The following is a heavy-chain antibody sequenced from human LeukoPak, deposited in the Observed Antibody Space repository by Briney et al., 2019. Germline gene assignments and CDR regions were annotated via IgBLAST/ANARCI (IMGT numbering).Heavy chain of an antibody. J-gene: IGHJ4*02. Sequence: TSETLSLTCTVSGGSISSYYWSWIRPPAGKGLEWIGRIYTSGSTNYNPSLKSRVTMSVDTSKNQFSLKLSSVTAADTAVYYCARDHCSGGSCYFPLDYWGQGTLVTVSS. CDR1: GGSISSYY. CDR3: ARDHCSGGSCYFPLDY. D-gene: IGHD2-15*01. V-gene: IGHV4-4*07. CDR2: IYTSGST.